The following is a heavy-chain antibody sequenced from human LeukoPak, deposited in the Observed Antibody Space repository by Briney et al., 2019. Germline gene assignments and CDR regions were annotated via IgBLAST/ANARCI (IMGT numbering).Heavy chain of an antibody. V-gene: IGHV3-23*01. Sequence: GGSLRLSCAASGFTFSSYAMSWVRQAPGKGLEWVSGISGSGRSTYYADSVKGRITIYRENSKNTLYMQVNSLRAEDTAVYYCVKGDSSGYAYYFDYWGQGTLVTVSS. J-gene: IGHJ4*02. D-gene: IGHD3-22*01. CDR1: GFTFSSYA. CDR2: ISGSGRST. CDR3: VKGDSSGYAYYFDY.